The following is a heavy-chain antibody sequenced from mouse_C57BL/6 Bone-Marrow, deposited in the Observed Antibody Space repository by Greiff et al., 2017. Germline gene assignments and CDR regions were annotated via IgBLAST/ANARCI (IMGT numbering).Heavy chain of an antibody. V-gene: IGHV14-2*01. J-gene: IGHJ3*01. CDR1: GFNIKDYY. D-gene: IGHD2-3*01. CDR3: ARGGYYGAY. Sequence: EVQLQQSGAELVKPGASVKLSCTASGFNIKDYYMHWVKQRTEQGLEWIGRIDPEDGETKYARKFQGKATITADTSSNTAYLQLSSLTSEDTAVYYCARGGYYGAYWGQGTLVTVSA. CDR2: IDPEDGET.